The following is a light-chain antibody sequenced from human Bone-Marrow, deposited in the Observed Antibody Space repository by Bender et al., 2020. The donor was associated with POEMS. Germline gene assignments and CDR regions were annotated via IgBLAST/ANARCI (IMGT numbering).Light chain of an antibody. V-gene: IGLV1-44*01. CDR1: ASDRGTTP. J-gene: IGLJ2*01. Sequence: QSVLTQPPSSSATPGQRVTISCSRSASDRGTTPINWYQPLPGTAPNLSIYNSYQRPSGVRDLFSGSMSGPSASLAISGLHSEDDADYYCVAWDDTLNGWVFGGGTKLTVL. CDR3: VAWDDTLNGWV. CDR2: NSY.